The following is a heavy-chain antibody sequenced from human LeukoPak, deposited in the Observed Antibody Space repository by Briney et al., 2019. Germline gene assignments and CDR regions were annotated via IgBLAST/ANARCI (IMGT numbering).Heavy chain of an antibody. CDR1: GGSLSSGSYY. Sequence: SETLSLTCTVSGGSLSSGSYYWSWIRQPAGKGLEWIGRIYTSGSTNYNPSLKSRVTISVDTSKNQFSLKLSSVTAADTAVYYCARAGIAAARWFDPWGQGTLVTVSS. CDR2: IYTSGST. CDR3: ARAGIAAARWFDP. V-gene: IGHV4-61*02. D-gene: IGHD6-13*01. J-gene: IGHJ5*02.